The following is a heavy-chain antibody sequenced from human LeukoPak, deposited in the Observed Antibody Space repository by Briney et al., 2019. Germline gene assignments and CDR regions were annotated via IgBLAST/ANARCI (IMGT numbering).Heavy chain of an antibody. Sequence: GGSLRLSCAASGFTFSSYDMHWVRQATGKGLEWVSAISTTGDTYYPGSVKGRFTISRENAKSSLYLQMNSLRAEDTAVYYCARGRSGSYFDSWGQGTLVAVST. CDR3: ARGRSGSYFDS. J-gene: IGHJ4*02. V-gene: IGHV3-13*04. CDR1: GFTFSSYD. D-gene: IGHD1-26*01. CDR2: ISTTGDT.